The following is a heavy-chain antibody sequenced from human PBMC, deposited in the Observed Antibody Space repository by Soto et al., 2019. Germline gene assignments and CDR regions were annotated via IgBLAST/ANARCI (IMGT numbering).Heavy chain of an antibody. D-gene: IGHD3-3*01. V-gene: IGHV4-59*12. CDR3: ARGGVTGFDY. CDR2: IYYSGST. CDR1: GGSISSYY. J-gene: IGHJ4*02. Sequence: SETLSLTCTVSGGSISSYYWSWIRQPPGKGLEWIGYIYYSGSTNYNPSLKSRVTISVDTSKNQFSLKLSSVTAEDTAVYYCARGGVTGFDYWGQGTLVTVSS.